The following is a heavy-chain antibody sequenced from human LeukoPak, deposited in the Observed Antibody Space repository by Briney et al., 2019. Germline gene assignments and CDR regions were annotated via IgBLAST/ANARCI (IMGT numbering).Heavy chain of an antibody. J-gene: IGHJ4*02. D-gene: IGHD2-2*01. CDR1: GFTFSSYG. CDR3: AKAGDCSSTSCYFGGLVYYFDY. V-gene: IGHV3-30*02. CDR2: IRYDGSNK. Sequence: PGRSLRLSCAASGFTFSSYGMHWVRQAPGKGLEWVAFIRYDGSNKYYADSVKGRFTISRDNSKNTLYLQMNSLRAEDTAVYYCAKAGDCSSTSCYFGGLVYYFDYWGQGTLVTVSS.